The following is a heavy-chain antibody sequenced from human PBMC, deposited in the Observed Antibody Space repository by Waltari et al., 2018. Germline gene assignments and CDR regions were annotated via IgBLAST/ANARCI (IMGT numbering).Heavy chain of an antibody. J-gene: IGHJ3*02. V-gene: IGHV3-7*01. CDR2: IKQDGSEK. CDR1: GFTFSSFW. D-gene: IGHD3-3*01. CDR3: ASGGFDI. Sequence: EVQLVESGGGLVQPGGSLRLSCEASGFTFSSFWMSWVRQAPGKGLEWVANIKQDGSEKYYVDSVKGRFTISRDNAKNSLYLQMNSLRAEDTAVYYCASGGFDIWGQGTMVTVSS.